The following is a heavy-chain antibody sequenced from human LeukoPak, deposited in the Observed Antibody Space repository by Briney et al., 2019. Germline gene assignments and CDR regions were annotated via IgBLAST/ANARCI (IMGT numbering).Heavy chain of an antibody. CDR2: IYHSGST. J-gene: IGHJ4*02. Sequence: SETLSLTCTVSGGSISSGGYYWSWIRQPPGKGLEWIGYIYHSGSTYYNPSLKSRVTISVDRSKNQFSLKLSSVTAADTAVYYCARYMGELLAFDYWGQGTLVTVSS. CDR1: GGSISSGGYY. D-gene: IGHD1-26*01. CDR3: ARYMGELLAFDY. V-gene: IGHV4-30-2*01.